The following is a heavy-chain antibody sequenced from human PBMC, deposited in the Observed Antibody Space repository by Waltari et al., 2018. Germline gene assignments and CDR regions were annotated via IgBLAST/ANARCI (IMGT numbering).Heavy chain of an antibody. D-gene: IGHD3-22*01. J-gene: IGHJ3*02. V-gene: IGHV3-7*01. CDR2: IKKDGSGE. CDR3: ARDQWFAFDI. CDR1: GFTLSSFW. Sequence: EVQLVESGGGLVQPGGSLRLSCAASGFTLSSFWMSWVRQAPGKGLELVANIKKDGSGEYYVDSVRGRFTISRDNAKNSLYLQMNSLRPEDTAVYYCARDQWFAFDIWGQGTMVTVSS.